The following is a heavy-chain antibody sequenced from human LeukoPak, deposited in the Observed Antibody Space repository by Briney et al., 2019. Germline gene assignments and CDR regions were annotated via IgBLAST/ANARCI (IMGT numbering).Heavy chain of an antibody. D-gene: IGHD3-10*01. CDR3: APDNMVRGIMRFDP. J-gene: IGHJ5*02. CDR2: IIPILGIA. CDR1: GYTFTSYG. V-gene: IGHV1-69*04. Sequence: GASVKVSCKASGYTFTSYGISWVRQAPGQGLEWMGRIIPILGIANYAQKFQGRVTITADKSTSTAYMELSSLRSEDTAVYYCAPDNMVRGIMRFDPWGQGTLVTVSS.